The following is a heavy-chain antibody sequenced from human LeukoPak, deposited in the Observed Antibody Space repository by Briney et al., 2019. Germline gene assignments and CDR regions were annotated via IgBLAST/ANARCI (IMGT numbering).Heavy chain of an antibody. V-gene: IGHV4-34*01. CDR2: INHSGST. CDR1: GGSFSGYY. J-gene: IGHJ4*02. Sequence: PSETLSLTCAVYGGSFSGYYWSWIRQPPGKGLEWIGEINHSGSTNYNPSLKSRVTISVDTSKNQFSLKLSSVTAADTAVYYCARGSTTMLKRALNYWGQGTLVTVSS. CDR3: ARGSTTMLKRALNY. D-gene: IGHD4-17*01.